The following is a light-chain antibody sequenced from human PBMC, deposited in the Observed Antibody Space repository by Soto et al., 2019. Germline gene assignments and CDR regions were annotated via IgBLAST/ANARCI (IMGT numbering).Light chain of an antibody. CDR1: QSVYSN. Sequence: ETVMTQSPATLSVSPGERATLSCRASQSVYSNLAWYQQRPGQPPRLLIYSASTRATGIPARFSGSGSGTEFTLTISSLQSEDFAVYYCQQYNNWPYTFGPGTTVDIK. CDR3: QQYNNWPYT. J-gene: IGKJ3*01. CDR2: SAS. V-gene: IGKV3-15*01.